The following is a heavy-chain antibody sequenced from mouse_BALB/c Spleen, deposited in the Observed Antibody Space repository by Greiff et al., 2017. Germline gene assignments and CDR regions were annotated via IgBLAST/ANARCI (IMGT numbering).Heavy chain of an antibody. CDR1: GFSLTSYG. CDR2: IWGDGST. V-gene: IGHV2-3*01. D-gene: IGHD1-1*01. J-gene: IGHJ1*01. Sequence: QVQLKESGPGLVAPSQSLSITCTVSGFSLTSYGVSWVRQPPGKGLEWLGVIWGDGSTNYHSALISRLSISKDNSKSQVFLKLNSLQTDDTATYYCAKNLITTVVAKDYWYFDVWGAGTTVTVSS. CDR3: AKNLITTVVAKDYWYFDV.